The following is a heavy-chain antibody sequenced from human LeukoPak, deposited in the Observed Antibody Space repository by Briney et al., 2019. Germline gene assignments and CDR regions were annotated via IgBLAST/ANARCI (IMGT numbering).Heavy chain of an antibody. Sequence: GGSLRLSCAASGFTVSSNYMSWVRQAPGKGLEWVSVIYSGGSTYYAASVKGRFTISRENSKNTLYLQMNSLRAEDTAVYYCARPRIGYDSSTYYFDYWGQGTLVTVSS. V-gene: IGHV3-66*04. D-gene: IGHD3-22*01. CDR3: ARPRIGYDSSTYYFDY. CDR1: GFTVSSNY. CDR2: IYSGGST. J-gene: IGHJ4*02.